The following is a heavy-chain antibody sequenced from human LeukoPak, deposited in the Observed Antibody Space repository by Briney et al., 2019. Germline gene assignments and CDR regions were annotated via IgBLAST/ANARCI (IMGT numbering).Heavy chain of an antibody. CDR1: GFTFSSYS. CDR3: ARGPYCGGDCYPPGGYYYYYYMDV. Sequence: PGGSLRLSCAASGFTFSSYSMNWVRQAPGKGLEWVLYISSSSSTIYYADSVKGRFTISRDNAKNSLYLQMNSLRAEDTAVYYCARGPYCGGDCYPPGGYYYYYYMDVWGKGTTVTVSS. V-gene: IGHV3-48*01. D-gene: IGHD2-21*02. J-gene: IGHJ6*03. CDR2: ISSSSSTI.